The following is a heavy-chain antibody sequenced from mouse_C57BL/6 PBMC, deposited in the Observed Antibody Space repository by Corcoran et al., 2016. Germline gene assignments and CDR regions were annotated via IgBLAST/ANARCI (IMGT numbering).Heavy chain of an antibody. Sequence: QVQLQQSGAELARPGASVKLSCKASGYTFTSYGISWVKQRTGQGLEWIGEIYPRSGNTYYNEKFKGKATLTADKSSSTAYMELRSLTSEDSAVYFCAPQRTVVPFAYWGQGTLVTVSA. CDR3: APQRTVVPFAY. D-gene: IGHD1-1*01. V-gene: IGHV1-81*01. J-gene: IGHJ3*01. CDR2: IYPRSGNT. CDR1: GYTFTSYG.